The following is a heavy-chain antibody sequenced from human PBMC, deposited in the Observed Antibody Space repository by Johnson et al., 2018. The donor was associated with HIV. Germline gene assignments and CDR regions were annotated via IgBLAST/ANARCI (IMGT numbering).Heavy chain of an antibody. Sequence: VQLVESGGGVVRPGGSLRLSCAASGFIFSDYYMTWVRQAPGTGLEWVANIKQDGREKYYVDSVKGRFTRPRDNAKNSLYLQMKSLRADDTALYYCARDNPYTTAMGMGGAFDIWGQGTMVTVSS. CDR3: ARDNPYTTAMGMGGAFDI. CDR2: IKQDGREK. CDR1: GFIFSDYY. J-gene: IGHJ3*02. D-gene: IGHD1-1*01. V-gene: IGHV3-7*03.